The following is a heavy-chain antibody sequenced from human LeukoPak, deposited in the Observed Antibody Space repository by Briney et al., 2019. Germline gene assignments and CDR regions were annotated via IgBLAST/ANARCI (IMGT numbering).Heavy chain of an antibody. V-gene: IGHV4-39*01. Sequence: SETLSLTCYVSGGSMSSSNFYWDWVRQTPGKGPEWVGTFEYSGNTVYNPSLKSRVTISVDTSKNQFSLMLSSVTATDTAVYYCASSSIYYYMDVWGKGTTVTVSS. CDR3: ASSSIYYYMDV. J-gene: IGHJ6*03. CDR1: GGSMSSSNFY. D-gene: IGHD6-6*01. CDR2: FEYSGNT.